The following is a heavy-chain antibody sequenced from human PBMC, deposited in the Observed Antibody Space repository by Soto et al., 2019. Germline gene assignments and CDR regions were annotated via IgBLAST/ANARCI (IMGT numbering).Heavy chain of an antibody. J-gene: IGHJ4*01. Sequence: SETLSLTCAVYGGSFSAYYWSWIRQPPGKGLECIGEINHSGGTSYNASLKSRVTIPVDTAKSQFSLKLTSVTAADRAVYYFARGSVDTVDSSGFYEYWGHAAEVTVSS. V-gene: IGHV4-34*01. CDR1: GGSFSAYY. D-gene: IGHD3-22*01. CDR2: INHSGGT. CDR3: ARGSVDTVDSSGFYEY.